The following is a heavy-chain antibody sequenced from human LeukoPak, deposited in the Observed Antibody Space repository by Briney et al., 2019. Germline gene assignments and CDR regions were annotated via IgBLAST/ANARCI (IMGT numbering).Heavy chain of an antibody. J-gene: IGHJ4*02. CDR2: IYYSGST. V-gene: IGHV4-59*08. Sequence: SETLSLTCTVSGGSISSYYWSWIRQPPGKGLEWFGFIYYSGSTYYNPSLKSRVTISVDTSKNQFSLKLSSVTAADTAVYYCARANYGPFDYWGQGTLVTVSS. D-gene: IGHD3-10*01. CDR1: GGSISSYY. CDR3: ARANYGPFDY.